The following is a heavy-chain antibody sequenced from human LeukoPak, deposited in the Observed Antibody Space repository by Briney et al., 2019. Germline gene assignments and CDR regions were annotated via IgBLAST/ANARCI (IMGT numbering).Heavy chain of an antibody. D-gene: IGHD6-19*01. J-gene: IGHJ4*02. CDR3: ATGIPPSSGWYIDY. CDR1: GYTLTELS. Sequence: ASXKVSCKVSGYTLTELSMHWVRQAPGKGVERMGGFDPEDGETIYAQKFQGRVTITEDTSTDTAYMELSSLRSEDTAVYYCATGIPPSSGWYIDYWGQGTLVTVSS. CDR2: FDPEDGET. V-gene: IGHV1-24*01.